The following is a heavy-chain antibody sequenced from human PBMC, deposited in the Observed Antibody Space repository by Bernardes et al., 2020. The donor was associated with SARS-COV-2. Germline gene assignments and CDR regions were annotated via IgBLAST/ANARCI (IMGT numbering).Heavy chain of an antibody. V-gene: IGHV1-18*04. CDR2: ISAYNGNT. Sequence: ASVKVSCKASGYTFTSYGISWVRQAPGQGLEWMGWISAYNGNTNYAQKLQGRVTMTTDTSTTTAYMELRSLRSDDTAVYYCAREGCSSTSCSRTYNWFDPWGQGTLVTDSA. CDR1: GYTFTSYG. CDR3: AREGCSSTSCSRTYNWFDP. D-gene: IGHD2-2*01. J-gene: IGHJ5*02.